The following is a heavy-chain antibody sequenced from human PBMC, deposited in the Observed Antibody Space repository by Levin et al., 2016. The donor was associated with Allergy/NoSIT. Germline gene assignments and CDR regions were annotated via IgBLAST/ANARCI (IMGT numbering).Heavy chain of an antibody. CDR1: GFTFSSYA. CDR3: ARDPNPPWYSSGLGSFDY. CDR2: ISYDGSNK. Sequence: GESLKISCAASGFTFSSYAMHWVRQAPGKGLEWVAVISYDGSNKYYADSVKGRFTISRDNSKNTLYLQMNSLRAEDTAVYYCARDPNPPWYSSGLGSFDYWGQGTLVTVSS. J-gene: IGHJ4*02. V-gene: IGHV3-30-3*01. D-gene: IGHD6-19*01.